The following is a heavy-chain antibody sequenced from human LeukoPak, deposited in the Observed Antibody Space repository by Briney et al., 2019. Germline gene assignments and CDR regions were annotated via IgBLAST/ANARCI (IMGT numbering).Heavy chain of an antibody. J-gene: IGHJ4*02. Sequence: SETLSLTCTVSGGSVSSGSYYRSWIRQPPGKGLEWIGYIYYSGSTNYNPSLKSRVTISVDTSKNQFSLKLSSVTAADTAVYYCARAFSTTTMDYWGQGTLVTVSS. CDR1: GGSVSSGSYY. D-gene: IGHD2-2*01. CDR2: IYYSGST. CDR3: ARAFSTTTMDY. V-gene: IGHV4-61*01.